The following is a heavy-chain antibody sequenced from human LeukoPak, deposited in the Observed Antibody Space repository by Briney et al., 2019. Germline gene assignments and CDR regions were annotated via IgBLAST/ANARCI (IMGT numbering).Heavy chain of an antibody. V-gene: IGHV7-4-1*02. D-gene: IGHD2-15*01. CDR3: ARGQRGVDY. Sequence: GASVKVSCKASGYTFTAFAMNWVRQAPGQGLEWMGWINTNTGNPTYAQGFTGRFVFSLDTSVSTAYLQINSLEAEDTAIYYCARGQRGVDYWGQGTLVTVSS. CDR2: INTNTGNP. J-gene: IGHJ4*02. CDR1: GYTFTAFA.